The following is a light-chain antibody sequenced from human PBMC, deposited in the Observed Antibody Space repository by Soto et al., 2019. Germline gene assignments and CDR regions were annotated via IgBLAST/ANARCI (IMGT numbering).Light chain of an antibody. V-gene: IGKV1-5*03. CDR1: QSISTW. CDR3: QQYNTYPIT. CDR2: KAS. Sequence: DIQMTQPPSTLSASVGDRVTITCRASQSISTWLAWYQQKPGKAPKLLIYKASNLEGGVPSRFSGSGSGTEFTITINSLQPDDFATYYCQQYNTYPITFGGGTKVDI. J-gene: IGKJ4*01.